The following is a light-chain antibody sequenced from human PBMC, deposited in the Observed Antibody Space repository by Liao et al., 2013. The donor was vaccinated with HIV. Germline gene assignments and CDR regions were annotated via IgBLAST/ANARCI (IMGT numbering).Light chain of an antibody. CDR2: YDR. CDR1: VIGTKS. Sequence: YMLAQPPSLSVAPGGTATMTCGGEVIGTKSVNWYRHKPGQAPVLVIYYDRYRPSGIPERFSGSNSGNTATLTISRVETGDEADYYCQVWDSDRDHPSVVFGGGTKLTVL. V-gene: IGLV3-21*04. CDR3: QVWDSDRDHPSVV. J-gene: IGLJ2*01.